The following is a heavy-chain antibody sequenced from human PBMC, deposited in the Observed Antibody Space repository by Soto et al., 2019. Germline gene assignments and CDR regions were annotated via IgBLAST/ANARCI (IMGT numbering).Heavy chain of an antibody. CDR3: AREDDYGYRYINYGLDV. V-gene: IGHV3-30*10. CDR2: ISFDGSKK. CDR1: GFTFKIYA. Sequence: GGSLRLSCAASGFTFKIYALHWVRQAPGKGLEWVAFISFDGSKKYYTDSVKGRFTISRDNLKNTLYLQMNNLRVEDAALYFCAREDDYGYRYINYGLDVWGQGTTVTVSS. D-gene: IGHD4-17*01. J-gene: IGHJ6*02.